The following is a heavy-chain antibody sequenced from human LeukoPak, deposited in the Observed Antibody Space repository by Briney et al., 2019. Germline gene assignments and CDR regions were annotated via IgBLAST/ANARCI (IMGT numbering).Heavy chain of an antibody. D-gene: IGHD3-16*02. J-gene: IGHJ4*02. V-gene: IGHV4-34*01. CDR2: INHSGST. CDR3: ARGRGYDYVWGSYRSRYFDY. Sequence: SETLSLTCAVYGGSFSGYYWRWIRQPPGKGLEWIGEINHSGSTNYNPSLKSRVTISVDTSKNQFSLKLSSVTAADTAVYYCARGRGYDYVWGSYRSRYFDYWGQGTLVTVSS. CDR1: GGSFSGYY.